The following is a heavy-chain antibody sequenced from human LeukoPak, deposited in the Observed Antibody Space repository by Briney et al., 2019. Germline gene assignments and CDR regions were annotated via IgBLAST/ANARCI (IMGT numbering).Heavy chain of an antibody. CDR3: AKDRSGGSHYGIDV. D-gene: IGHD3-16*01. J-gene: IGHJ6*02. V-gene: IGHV3-23*01. Sequence: GGSLRLSCAASGFTFSTSAMNWVRQAPGKGLEWVSGTSSSGGSTHYAESVKGRFTISRDNSKNTLYLQMSGLRAEDTAIYYCAKDRSGGSHYGIDVWGQGTTVTVSS. CDR1: GFTFSTSA. CDR2: TSSSGGST.